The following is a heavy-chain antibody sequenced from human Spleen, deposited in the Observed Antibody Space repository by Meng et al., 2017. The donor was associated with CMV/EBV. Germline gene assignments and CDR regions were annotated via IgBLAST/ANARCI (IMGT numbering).Heavy chain of an antibody. CDR1: GYTFIGHY. J-gene: IGHJ6*02. CDR3: ATIEYSSSSSYYYGMDV. V-gene: IGHV1-2*02. D-gene: IGHD6-6*01. CDR2: INPNSGGT. Sequence: ASVKVSCKASGYTFIGHYMHWVRQAPGQGLEWMGWINPNSGGTNYAQKLQGRVTMTRDTSTSTAYMELSRLRSDDPAVYYCATIEYSSSSSYYYGMDVWGQGTTVTVSS.